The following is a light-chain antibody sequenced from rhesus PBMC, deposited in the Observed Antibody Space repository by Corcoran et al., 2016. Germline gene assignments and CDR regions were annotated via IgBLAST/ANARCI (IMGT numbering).Light chain of an antibody. CDR3: SIWHNNVYS. V-gene: IGLV5-83*02. CDR1: DDINIDHYR. Sequence: QPVVTQPASLSASPGASARLTCTLNDDINIDHYRIFWYQQKPGGPPRWLLTYHTDSDKQQASGVPRRFSGSKDDSANLGILLISGLQSEDEADYYCSIWHNNVYSFGGGTRLTVL. CDR2: YHTDSDK. J-gene: IGLJ1*01.